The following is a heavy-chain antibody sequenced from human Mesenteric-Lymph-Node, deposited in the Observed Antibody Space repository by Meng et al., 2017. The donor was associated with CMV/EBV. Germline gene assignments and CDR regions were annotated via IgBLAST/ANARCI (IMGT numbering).Heavy chain of an antibody. J-gene: IGHJ4*02. CDR2: IKFDGSEK. CDR1: GFPFRTYD. D-gene: IGHD2-15*01. CDR3: AKGYCSGSTCHYLDY. V-gene: IGHV3-30*02. Sequence: GGSLRLSCAASGFPFRTYDMHWVRQAPGKGLEWVAFIKFDGSEKYYADSVKGRFTISRDTSKNTLYLQVNSLKPEDTAVYYCAKGYCSGSTCHYLDYWGQGTLVTVSS.